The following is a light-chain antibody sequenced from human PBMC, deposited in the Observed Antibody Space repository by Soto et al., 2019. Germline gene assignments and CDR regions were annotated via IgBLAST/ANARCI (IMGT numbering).Light chain of an antibody. V-gene: IGKV1-8*01. CDR1: QGISSY. CDR3: QQYYRYPYT. Sequence: AIRMTQSPSSFSASTGDRVTITCRASQGISSYLAWYQQKPGKAPKLLIYAASTLQSGVPSRFSGSGSGTDFTLTISCLQSEDLATYYCQQYYRYPYTFGQGTELEIK. CDR2: AAS. J-gene: IGKJ2*01.